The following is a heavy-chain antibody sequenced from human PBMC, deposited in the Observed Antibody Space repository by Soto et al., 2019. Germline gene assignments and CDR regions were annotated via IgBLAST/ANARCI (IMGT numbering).Heavy chain of an antibody. CDR2: IIPIFGTA. V-gene: IGHV1-69*13. CDR1: GGTFSSYA. Sequence: SVNVSCKASGGTFSSYAISWVRQAPGQGLEWMGGIIPIFGTANYAQKFQGRVTITADESTSTAYMELSSLRSEDTAVYYCARDPYYDSSGRTTLSLGYWGQGTLVTVSS. D-gene: IGHD3-22*01. CDR3: ARDPYYDSSGRTTLSLGY. J-gene: IGHJ4*02.